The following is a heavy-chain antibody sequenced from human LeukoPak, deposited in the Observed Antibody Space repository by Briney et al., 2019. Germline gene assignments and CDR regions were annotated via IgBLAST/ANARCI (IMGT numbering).Heavy chain of an antibody. CDR1: GGSISTYY. V-gene: IGHV4-59*01. CDR2: VFYTGSA. D-gene: IGHD5-12*01. Sequence: SETLSLTCTLSGGSISTYYWAWVRQPPGQGLQWIGYVFYTGSANYSPSLKNRATISVDTSNNRFSLKLTSVSAADSALYFCARADGSDYDNRGYFDSWGQGILVTVSS. J-gene: IGHJ4*02. CDR3: ARADGSDYDNRGYFDS.